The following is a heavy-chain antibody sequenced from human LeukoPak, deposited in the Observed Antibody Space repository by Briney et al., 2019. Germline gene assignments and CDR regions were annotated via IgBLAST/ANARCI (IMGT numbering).Heavy chain of an antibody. J-gene: IGHJ2*01. CDR1: GFTVSNYS. Sequence: GGSLRLSCAASGFTVSNYSMTWVRQSPGKGLEWVSLIHSGGSTSFAYSVNGRFTISRDNSKNTLYLQMKRLRAEDTAVYYCAREPHYYDSSGPFLWGRGTLVTVSS. D-gene: IGHD3-22*01. CDR2: IHSGGST. CDR3: AREPHYYDSSGPFL. V-gene: IGHV3-66*01.